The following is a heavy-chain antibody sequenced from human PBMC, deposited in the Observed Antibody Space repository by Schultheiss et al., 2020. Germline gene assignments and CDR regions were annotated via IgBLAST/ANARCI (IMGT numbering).Heavy chain of an antibody. CDR1: GFTFSSYW. Sequence: ESLKISCAASGFTFSSYWMSWVRQAPGKGLEWVANIKQDGSEKYYVDSVKGRFTISRDNAKNSLYLQMNSLRAEDTAVYYCASLLRLGELSSDYWGQGTLVTVSS. CDR3: ASLLRLGELSSDY. V-gene: IGHV3-7*03. D-gene: IGHD3-16*02. J-gene: IGHJ4*02. CDR2: IKQDGSEK.